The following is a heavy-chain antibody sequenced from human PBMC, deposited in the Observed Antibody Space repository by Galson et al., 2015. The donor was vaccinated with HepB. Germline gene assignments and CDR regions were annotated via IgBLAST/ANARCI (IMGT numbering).Heavy chain of an antibody. V-gene: IGHV1-69*01. CDR3: ATAEAGCSSTSCYGAFDI. D-gene: IGHD2-2*01. CDR2: IIPIYGTA. J-gene: IGHJ3*02. Sequence: ASGGTFSRYAFSWVRQAPGQGLEWLAGIIPIYGTANYAQKFQGRVTITAGESTSTAYMELSSLRSEDTAVYYCATAEAGCSSTSCYGAFDIWGQGTMVTVSS. CDR1: GGTFSRYA.